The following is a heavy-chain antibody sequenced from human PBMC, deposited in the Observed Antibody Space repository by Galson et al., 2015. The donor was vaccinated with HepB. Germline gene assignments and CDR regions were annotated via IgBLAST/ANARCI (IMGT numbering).Heavy chain of an antibody. Sequence: SLRLSCAASGFTFSSYWMHWVRQAPGKGLVWVSRINSDGSSTSYADSVKGRFTISRDNAKNTLYLQMNSLRAEDTAVYYCARERLHLGEPNYYFDYWGQGTLVTVSS. CDR2: INSDGSST. CDR3: ARERLHLGEPNYYFDY. CDR1: GFTFSSYW. D-gene: IGHD3-16*01. V-gene: IGHV3-74*01. J-gene: IGHJ4*02.